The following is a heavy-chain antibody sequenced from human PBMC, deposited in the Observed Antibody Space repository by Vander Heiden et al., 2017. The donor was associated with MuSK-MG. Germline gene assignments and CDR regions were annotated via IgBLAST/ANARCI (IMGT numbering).Heavy chain of an antibody. J-gene: IGHJ4*02. V-gene: IGHV3-33*01. CDR1: GSTFSNYG. Sequence: QVQLVEFGGGVVQPGRSLRPSCAASGSTFSNYGMHWVRQAQGKGLEWVAVRWYDGSDKYYADSVKGRFTISRDNSKNTLYLQMNSLRAEDTAVYYCARGRVNDFGDYWGQGTLVTVSS. D-gene: IGHD4-17*01. CDR3: ARGRVNDFGDY. CDR2: RWYDGSDK.